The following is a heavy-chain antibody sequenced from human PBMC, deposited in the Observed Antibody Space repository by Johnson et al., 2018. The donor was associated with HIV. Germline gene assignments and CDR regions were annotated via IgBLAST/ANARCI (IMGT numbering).Heavy chain of an antibody. Sequence: EKLVESGGGVVRPGGSLRLSCAASGFTFDDYGMSWVRQAPGKGLEWVSGINWNGGSTGYADSVKGRFTISRDNAKNSLYLQMNSLRAEDTALYYCARERGSGSYYSAFDIWGQGTMVTVSS. CDR3: ARERGSGSYYSAFDI. D-gene: IGHD1-26*01. J-gene: IGHJ3*02. V-gene: IGHV3-20*04. CDR1: GFTFDDYG. CDR2: INWNGGST.